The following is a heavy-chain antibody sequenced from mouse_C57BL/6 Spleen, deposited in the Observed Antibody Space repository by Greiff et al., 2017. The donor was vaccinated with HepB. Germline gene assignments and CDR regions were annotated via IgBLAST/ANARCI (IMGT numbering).Heavy chain of an antibody. J-gene: IGHJ3*01. CDR2: IDPANGNT. CDR3: ASDYYGSSSFAY. D-gene: IGHD1-1*01. V-gene: IGHV14-3*01. Sequence: VQLQQSVAELVRPGASVKLSCTASGFNIKNTYMHWVEQRPEQGLEWSGRIDPANGNTKYAPKFQGKATITADTSSHTAYLQLSSLTSEDTAIYYCASDYYGSSSFAYWGQGTLVTVSA. CDR1: GFNIKNTY.